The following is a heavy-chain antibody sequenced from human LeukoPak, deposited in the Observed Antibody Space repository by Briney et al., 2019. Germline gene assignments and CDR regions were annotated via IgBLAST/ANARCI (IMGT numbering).Heavy chain of an antibody. V-gene: IGHV1-8*01. CDR3: ARGIWLPVGDIVATIDFDY. CDR1: GHTFTRYD. D-gene: IGHD5-12*01. CDR2: MNPNSGNK. Sequence: GASVKVSCKASGHTFTRYDINWGRQATGQGLEWRGWMNPNSGNKGYAQKFQGRVTMTRNTSISTAYMELSSLRSEGTAVYYCARGIWLPVGDIVATIDFDYWGQGTLVTVSS. J-gene: IGHJ4*02.